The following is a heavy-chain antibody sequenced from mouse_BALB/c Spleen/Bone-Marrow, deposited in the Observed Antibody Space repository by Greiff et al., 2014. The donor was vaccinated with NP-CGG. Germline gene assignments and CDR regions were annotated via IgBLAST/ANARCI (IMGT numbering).Heavy chain of an antibody. D-gene: IGHD1-1*01. J-gene: IGHJ3*01. Sequence: EVQLQQSGAELVKPGASVKLSCTASGFNIKDTYMHWVKQRPEQGLEWIGRIDPANGNTKYDPKFQGKATIAADTSSNTAYLQLRSLTSEDTAVYYCASYYYGSSSFAYWGQGTLVTVSA. V-gene: IGHV14-3*02. CDR3: ASYYYGSSSFAY. CDR1: GFNIKDTY. CDR2: IDPANGNT.